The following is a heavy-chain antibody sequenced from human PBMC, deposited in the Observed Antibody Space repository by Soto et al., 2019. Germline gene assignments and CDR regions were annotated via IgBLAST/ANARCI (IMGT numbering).Heavy chain of an antibody. V-gene: IGHV3-30*04. J-gene: IGHJ5*02. CDR3: ASDLQAGTDNVNGCAP. CDR1: GFSISRSA. D-gene: IGHD1-1*01. Sequence: QVQLVESGGGVVQPGRSLRLSCAASGFSISRSAMHWVRQAPGKGLEWVAVIAYDGSNRWYADSAKGRFTISRDNSKNTVYLQMSSLRGEDTAVYDCASDLQAGTDNVNGCAPWGQGTLVTVSS. CDR2: IAYDGSNR.